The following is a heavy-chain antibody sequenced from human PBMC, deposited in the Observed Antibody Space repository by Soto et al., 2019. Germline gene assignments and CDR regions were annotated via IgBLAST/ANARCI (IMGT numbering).Heavy chain of an antibody. Sequence: QVHLQQWGAGLLRPSETLSLTCAVYGESFIGYYWTWIHQPPGKGLEWIGEINHRGSTNYNPSLKSRVTMSIDTSKNQFSLKLSSVTAADTSVYYCARTDIVTTNWFDPWGQGTLVTVSA. CDR1: GESFIGYY. J-gene: IGHJ5*02. V-gene: IGHV4-34*02. CDR3: ARTDIVTTNWFDP. CDR2: INHRGST. D-gene: IGHD5-12*01.